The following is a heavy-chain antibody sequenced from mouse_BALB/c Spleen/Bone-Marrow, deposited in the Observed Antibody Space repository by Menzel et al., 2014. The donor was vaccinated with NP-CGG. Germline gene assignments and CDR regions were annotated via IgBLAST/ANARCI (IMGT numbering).Heavy chain of an antibody. CDR3: AKNYYYGYVAY. D-gene: IGHD1-2*01. J-gene: IGHJ3*01. CDR2: INPDSSTI. Sequence: EVQGVESGGGLVQPGGSLKLSCAASGFDFSSYWMTWVRQAPGKGLEWIGEINPDSSTINYTPSLKDKFIISRDNAKNTLYLQMSKVRSEDTALYYCAKNYYYGYVAYWGQGTLVPVSA. V-gene: IGHV4-1*02. CDR1: GFDFSSYW.